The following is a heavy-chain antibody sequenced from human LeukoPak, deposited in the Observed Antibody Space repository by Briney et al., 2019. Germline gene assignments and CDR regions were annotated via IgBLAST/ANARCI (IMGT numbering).Heavy chain of an antibody. CDR1: GGSISSASYY. D-gene: IGHD2-2*01. J-gene: IGHJ3*02. CDR3: ARDCSSTSCYLSLYAFDI. V-gene: IGHV4-61*02. CDR2: IYISGST. Sequence: PSETLSLTCTVSGGSISSASYYWSWIRQPAGKGLEWIGRIYISGSTNYNPSLKSRVTISVDTSKNQFSLKLSSVTAADTAVYYCARDCSSTSCYLSLYAFDIWGQGTMVTVSS.